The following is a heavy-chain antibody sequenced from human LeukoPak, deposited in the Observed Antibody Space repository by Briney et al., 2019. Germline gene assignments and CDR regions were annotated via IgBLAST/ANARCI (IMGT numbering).Heavy chain of an antibody. V-gene: IGHV3-43*02. CDR3: AKESGKFDY. CDR1: GLNFDDSA. Sequence: PGGSLRLFCVASGLNFDDSAMHWVRQAPGKGLEWVSLISADGGSTFSADSVKGRFGISRDNSKNSLYLQMNSLRSEDTAMYYCAKESGKFDYWGQGILVTVSS. CDR2: ISADGGST. J-gene: IGHJ4*02.